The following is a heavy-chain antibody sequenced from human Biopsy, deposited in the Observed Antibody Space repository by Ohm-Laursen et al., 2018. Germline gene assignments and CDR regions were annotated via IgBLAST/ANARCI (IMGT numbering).Heavy chain of an antibody. Sequence: TLSLTCAVSGGSFSGYYWTWIRQAPGKGLEWIAEINHSGNTNYNPSHKSRVTISVDTSKKQFSLKLSSVTAADTAVYYCARGDVTGDNFGYRLFDYWGRGTLVTVSS. CDR2: INHSGNT. CDR1: GGSFSGYY. J-gene: IGHJ4*02. CDR3: ARGDVTGDNFGYRLFDY. V-gene: IGHV4-34*01. D-gene: IGHD5-18*01.